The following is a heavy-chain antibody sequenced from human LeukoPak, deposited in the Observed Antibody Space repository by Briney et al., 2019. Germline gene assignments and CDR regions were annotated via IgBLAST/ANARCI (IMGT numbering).Heavy chain of an antibody. CDR3: ARDYKADF. CDR1: GFTFSTYA. Sequence: GGSLRLSCATSGFTFSTYAMSWVRQAPGKGLEWVSAIDIYATKTNYADSVKGRFTISRDNSKNTLYLQMNSLRGEDTAIYYCARDYKADFWGQGTLVTVSS. CDR2: IDIYATKT. D-gene: IGHD3-10*01. V-gene: IGHV3-23*05. J-gene: IGHJ4*02.